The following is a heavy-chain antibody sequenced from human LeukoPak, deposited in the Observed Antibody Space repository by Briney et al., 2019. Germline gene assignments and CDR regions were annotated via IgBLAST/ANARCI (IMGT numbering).Heavy chain of an antibody. J-gene: IGHJ4*02. V-gene: IGHV3-23*01. CDR1: GFTFSTFA. D-gene: IGHD1-14*01. CDR2: ISTSGGGT. Sequence: AGGSLRLSCAASGFTFSTFAMSWVRPAPGKGLEWVAEISTSGGGTYYADSVTGRFTISRDNSKNTLYLQMNSLRAEDTAVYYCAKDRAPDGGRLDYFDYWGQGTLVTVSS. CDR3: AKDRAPDGGRLDYFDY.